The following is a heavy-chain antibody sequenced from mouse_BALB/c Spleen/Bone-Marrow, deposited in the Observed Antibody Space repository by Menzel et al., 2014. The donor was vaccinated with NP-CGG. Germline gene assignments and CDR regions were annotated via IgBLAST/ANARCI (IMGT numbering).Heavy chain of an antibody. J-gene: IGHJ4*01. V-gene: IGHV7-3*02. CDR1: GFTFTDYY. CDR2: IRNKAYGYTT. CDR3: ARFPMDY. Sequence: EVQLVESGGGLVQPGGSLILSCTTSGFTFTDYYMSWVRQPPGRALEWLAFIRNKAYGYTTGYSASVRGRFTISRDNSQSILYLQMNTLRAEDSATYYCARFPMDYWGQGTSVTVSS.